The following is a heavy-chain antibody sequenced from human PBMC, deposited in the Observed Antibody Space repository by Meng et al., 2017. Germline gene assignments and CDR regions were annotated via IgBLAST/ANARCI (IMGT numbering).Heavy chain of an antibody. CDR1: GYTFTSYY. CDR3: ARKGYCSSTSCYAFDI. D-gene: IGHD2-2*01. V-gene: IGHV1-46*01. CDR2: INPSGGST. J-gene: IGHJ3*02. Sequence: ASVKVSCKASGYTFTSYYMHWVRQAPGQGLEWMGIINPSGGSTSYAQKFQGRVTMTRDTSTSKVYMELSSLRSEDTAVYYCARKGYCSSTSCYAFDIWGQGTMVTVSS.